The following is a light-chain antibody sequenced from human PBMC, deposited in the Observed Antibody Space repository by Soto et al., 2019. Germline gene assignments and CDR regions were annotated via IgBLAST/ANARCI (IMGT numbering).Light chain of an antibody. V-gene: IGKV3-20*01. J-gene: IGKJ2*01. CDR3: QQYGSSSMYT. Sequence: EIVLTQSPGTLSLSPGERATLSCRASHSVSSSYLAWYQQKPAQAPRLLIYGASSRATGIPDRFSGSGSGTDFTHTISSLEPEDVVVYYCQQYGSSSMYTFGQGTKLEIK. CDR1: HSVSSSY. CDR2: GAS.